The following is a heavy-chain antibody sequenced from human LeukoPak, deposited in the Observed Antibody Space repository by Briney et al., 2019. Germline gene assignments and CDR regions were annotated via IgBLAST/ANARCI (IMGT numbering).Heavy chain of an antibody. CDR3: AGHHPRNTVDF. Sequence: SETLSLTCTVSGGSISSYCWSWIRQPPGKGLEWIAYISDIGSINYNPSLKSRVTISLETSKNQFSLKLSSVTAADTAVYYCAGHHPRNTVDFWGQGTLVTVSS. J-gene: IGHJ4*02. CDR2: ISDIGSI. CDR1: GGSISSYC. V-gene: IGHV4-59*08. D-gene: IGHD2-8*02.